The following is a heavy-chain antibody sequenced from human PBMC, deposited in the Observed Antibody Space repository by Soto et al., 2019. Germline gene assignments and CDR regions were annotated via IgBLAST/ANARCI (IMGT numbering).Heavy chain of an antibody. V-gene: IGHV5-51*01. D-gene: IGHD2-15*01. CDR3: ARQLCSGVSCYSVIDY. CDR1: GYSFTSYW. Sequence: PGESLKISCKGSGYSFTSYWIGWVRQMPGKGLEWMGIIYPGDSDTRYSPSFQGQVTISADKSISTAYLQWSSLKASDTAMYYCARQLCSGVSCYSVIDYWGQGTLVTVSS. CDR2: IYPGDSDT. J-gene: IGHJ4*02.